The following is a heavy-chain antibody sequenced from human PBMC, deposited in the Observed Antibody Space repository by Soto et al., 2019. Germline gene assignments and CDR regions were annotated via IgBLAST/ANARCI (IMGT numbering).Heavy chain of an antibody. V-gene: IGHV1-18*01. J-gene: IGHJ2*01. D-gene: IGHD3-3*01. CDR2: ISAYNGNT. CDR3: ARDYRGVVWYFDL. CDR1: GYTFTSYG. Sequence: QVQLVQSGAEVKKPGASVKVSCKASGYTFTSYGISWVRQAPGQGLEWLGWISAYNGNTNYAQKLQGRVTMTTDSSTRAASMERSSLRVDDPAVYDCARDYRGVVWYFDLWCGGTLGTVSA.